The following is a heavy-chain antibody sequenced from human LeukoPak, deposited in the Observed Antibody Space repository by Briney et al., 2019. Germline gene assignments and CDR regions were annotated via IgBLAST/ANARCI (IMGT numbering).Heavy chain of an antibody. V-gene: IGHV4-59*01. D-gene: IGHD3-10*01. CDR1: GGSISSYY. CDR3: AREVRGVIRWNWFDP. CDR2: INYSGST. Sequence: SSETLSLTCTVSGGSISSYYWSWIRQPPGKGLEWIGYINYSGSTNYNPSLKSRVTISVDTSKNQFSLKLSSVTAADTAVDYCAREVRGVIRWNWFDPWGQGTLVTVSS. J-gene: IGHJ5*02.